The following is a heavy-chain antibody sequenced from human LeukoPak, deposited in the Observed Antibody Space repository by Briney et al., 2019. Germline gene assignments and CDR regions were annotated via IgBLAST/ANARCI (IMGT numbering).Heavy chain of an antibody. CDR1: GDSINSGYY. D-gene: IGHD3-22*01. CDR3: ARDRRYYDSSDYLRGDFDY. Sequence: PSETLSLTCTVSGDSINSGYYWSWIRQHPGKGLEWVGNIWHSGSTSYNPSLKGRTTISVDTSKNQFSLKLSSVTAADTAVYYCARDRRYYDSSDYLRGDFDYWGQGTLVTVSS. J-gene: IGHJ4*02. V-gene: IGHV4-31*03. CDR2: IWHSGST.